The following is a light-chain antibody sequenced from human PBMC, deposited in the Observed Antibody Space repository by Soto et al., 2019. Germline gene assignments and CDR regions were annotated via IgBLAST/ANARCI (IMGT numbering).Light chain of an antibody. Sequence: QSALTQPASVSGSPGQSITISCTGTSSDVGGYNYVSWYQQHPGKAPKRMIYDVSNRPSGVSNRFSGPKSGNTASLTISGLQAEDEAGYYCSSYTSSGTLVVFGAGTKLTV. CDR3: SSYTSSGTLVV. CDR1: SSDVGGYNY. V-gene: IGLV2-14*01. J-gene: IGLJ2*01. CDR2: DVS.